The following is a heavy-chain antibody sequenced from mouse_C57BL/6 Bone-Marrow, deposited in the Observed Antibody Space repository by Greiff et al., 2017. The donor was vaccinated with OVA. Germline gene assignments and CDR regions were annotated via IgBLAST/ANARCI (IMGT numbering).Heavy chain of an antibody. J-gene: IGHJ2*01. CDR1: GYTFTSYW. CDR2: IDPSDSYT. CDR3: ARNPY. Sequence: QVQLQQSGAELVMPGASVKLSCKASGYTFTSYWMHWVKQRPGQGLAWIGEIDPSDSYTNYNQKFKGKSTLTVDKSSSTAYMQLSSLTAEDSAVYYCARNPYWGQGTTLTVSS. V-gene: IGHV1-69*01.